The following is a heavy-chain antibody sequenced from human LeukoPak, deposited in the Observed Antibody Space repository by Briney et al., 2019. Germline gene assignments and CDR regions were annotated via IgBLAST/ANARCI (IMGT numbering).Heavy chain of an antibody. CDR1: GYSFTSYW. J-gene: IGHJ5*02. V-gene: IGHV5-10-1*01. CDR3: AGHVRPVVVVAATLPWFDP. D-gene: IGHD2-15*01. CDR2: IDPSDSYT. Sequence: GESLKISCKGSGYSFTSYWISWVRQMPGKGLEWMGRIDPSDSYTNYSPSFQGHVTISADKSISTAYLQWSSLKASDTAMYYCAGHVRPVVVVAATLPWFDPWGQGTLVTVSS.